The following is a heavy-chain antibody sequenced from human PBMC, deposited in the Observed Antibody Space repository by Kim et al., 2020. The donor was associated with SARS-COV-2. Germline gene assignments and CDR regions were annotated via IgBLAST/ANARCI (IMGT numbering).Heavy chain of an antibody. V-gene: IGHV3-33*01. J-gene: IGHJ6*02. CDR1: GFTFSSYG. D-gene: IGHD1-26*01. CDR2: IWYDGSNK. Sequence: GGSLRLSCAASGFTFSSYGMHWVRQAPGKGLEWVAVIWYDGSNKYYADSVKGRFTISRDNSKNTLYLQMNSLRAEDTAVYYCAREGGRGSSSLKWYYYYYGMDVWGQGATVAVSS. CDR3: AREGGRGSSSLKWYYYYYGMDV.